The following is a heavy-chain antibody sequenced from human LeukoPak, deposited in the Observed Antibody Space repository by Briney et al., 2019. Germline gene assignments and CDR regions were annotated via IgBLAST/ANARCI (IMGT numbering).Heavy chain of an antibody. CDR2: INHSGST. CDR3: ARNYYDSSGYLPD. J-gene: IGHJ4*02. Sequence: KSSETLSLTCAVYGGSFSGYYWSWIRQPPGKGLEWIGEINHSGSTNYNPSLKSRVTISVDTSKKQFSLKLSSVTAADTALYYCARNYYDSSGYLPDWGQGTLVTVSS. V-gene: IGHV4-34*01. CDR1: GGSFSGYY. D-gene: IGHD3-22*01.